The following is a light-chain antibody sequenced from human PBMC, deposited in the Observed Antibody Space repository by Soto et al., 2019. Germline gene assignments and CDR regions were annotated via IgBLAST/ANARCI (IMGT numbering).Light chain of an antibody. J-gene: IGKJ4*01. CDR3: QQYNRYSLT. V-gene: IGKV1-5*01. CDR1: QSISSW. Sequence: DIQMTQSPSTLSASVGDRVTITCRASQSISSWLAWYQQKPGKAPKLLIYDASSLVSGVPSRFSGSGSDTEFTLTINNLQPDDFATYHCQQYNRYSLTFGGGTKGEMK. CDR2: DAS.